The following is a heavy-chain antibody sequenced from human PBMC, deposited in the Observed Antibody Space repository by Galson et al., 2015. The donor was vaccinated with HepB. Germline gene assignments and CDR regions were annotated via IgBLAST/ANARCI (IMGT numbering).Heavy chain of an antibody. J-gene: IGHJ6*02. Sequence: SVKVSCKASGYTFTSYYMHWVRQAPGQGLEWMGIINPSGGSTSYAQKFQGRVTMTRDTSTSTVYMELSSLRSEDTAVYYCARGGGFGELLHLPYYYYGMDVWGQGTTVTVSS. CDR1: GYTFTSYY. CDR3: ARGGGFGELLHLPYYYYGMDV. CDR2: INPSGGST. D-gene: IGHD3-10*01. V-gene: IGHV1-46*01.